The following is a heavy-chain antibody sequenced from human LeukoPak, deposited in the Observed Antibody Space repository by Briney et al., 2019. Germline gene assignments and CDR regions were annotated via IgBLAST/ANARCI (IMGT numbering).Heavy chain of an antibody. V-gene: IGHV3-49*03. J-gene: IGHJ4*02. CDR2: IRSKAYGGTT. D-gene: IGHD3-10*01. Sequence: GGSLRLSCTASGFTFGDYAMSWFRQAPGKGLEWVGFIRSKAYGGTTEYAASVKGRFTISRDDSKSIAYLQMNSLKTEDTAVYYCTRDPGLLLWFGELLDYWGQGTLVTVSS. CDR1: GFTFGDYA. CDR3: TRDPGLLLWFGELLDY.